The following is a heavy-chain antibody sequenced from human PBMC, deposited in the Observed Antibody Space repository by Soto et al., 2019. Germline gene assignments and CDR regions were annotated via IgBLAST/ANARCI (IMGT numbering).Heavy chain of an antibody. J-gene: IGHJ3*01. CDR3: ARAREAAADANAFDV. CDR1: GYTFTSYY. D-gene: IGHD6-13*01. CDR2: INPSGGST. Sequence: ASVKVSCKASGYTFTSYYMHWVRQAPGQGLEWMGIINPSGGSTSYAQKFQGRVTMTRDTSTSTVYMELSSLRSEDTAVYYCARAREAAADANAFDVWGQGTVVTGSS. V-gene: IGHV1-46*01.